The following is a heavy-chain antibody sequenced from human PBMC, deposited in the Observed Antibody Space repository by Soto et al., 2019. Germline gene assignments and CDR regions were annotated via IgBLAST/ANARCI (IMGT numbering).Heavy chain of an antibody. CDR3: ARDLAMVTPFDY. CDR1: GFTFSSYE. V-gene: IGHV3-48*03. CDR2: ISSSGSTI. Sequence: EVQLVESGGGLVQPGGSLRLSCAASGFTFSSYEMNWVRQAPGKGLEWVSYISSSGSTIYYADSVKGRFTISRDNAKNSLYLQMNSLRAEDTAVYYCARDLAMVTPFDYWGQGTLVTVSS. J-gene: IGHJ4*02. D-gene: IGHD5-18*01.